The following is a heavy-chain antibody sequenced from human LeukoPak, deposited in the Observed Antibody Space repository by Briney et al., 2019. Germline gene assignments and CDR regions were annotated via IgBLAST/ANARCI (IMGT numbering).Heavy chain of an antibody. Sequence: GESLKISCKGSGYTFNTYFNVWVRQMPGKGLEWMGIIYPGDSHTSYSPSFQGQVTISADKSIATAYLQWSSLKASDTAVYYCARRAYCGGDCTRAYYSYFAMDVWGQGTTVTVSS. V-gene: IGHV5-51*01. D-gene: IGHD2-21*02. J-gene: IGHJ6*02. CDR3: ARRAYCGGDCTRAYYSYFAMDV. CDR1: GYTFNTYF. CDR2: IYPGDSHT.